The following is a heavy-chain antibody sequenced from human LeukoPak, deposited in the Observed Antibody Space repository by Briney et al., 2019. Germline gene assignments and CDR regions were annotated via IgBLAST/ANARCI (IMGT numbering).Heavy chain of an antibody. D-gene: IGHD1-1*01. CDR3: ARSAGTWFDP. Sequence: GGSLRLSCAASGFTFSSYEMNWVRQAPGKGLEWVSYVSSSGSTIYYADSVKGRFTISRDNAKNSLYLQMNSLRVEDTAVYYCARSAGTWFDPWGQGTLVTVSS. CDR1: GFTFSSYE. CDR2: VSSSGSTI. V-gene: IGHV3-48*03. J-gene: IGHJ5*02.